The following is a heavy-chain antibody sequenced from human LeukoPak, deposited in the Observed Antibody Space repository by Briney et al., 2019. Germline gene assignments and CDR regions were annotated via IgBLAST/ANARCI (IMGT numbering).Heavy chain of an antibody. CDR2: ISAYNVNT. V-gene: IGHV1-18*01. CDR3: ASQVYGGNSGAFDI. D-gene: IGHD4-23*01. Sequence: GASVKVSCKASGYTFTSYGISWVRQAPGQGLEWMGWISAYNVNTNYAQKLQGRVTMTTDTSTSTAYMELRSLRAEDTAVYYCASQVYGGNSGAFDIWGQGTMVTVSS. J-gene: IGHJ3*02. CDR1: GYTFTSYG.